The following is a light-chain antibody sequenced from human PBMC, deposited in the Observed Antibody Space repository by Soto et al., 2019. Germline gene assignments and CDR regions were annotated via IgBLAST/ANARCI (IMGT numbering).Light chain of an antibody. CDR2: EVS. J-gene: IGLJ1*01. CDR1: SSDVGGYQY. CDR3: SSYTSSRTLLYV. Sequence: QSALTQPASVSGSPGQSVTISCTGTSSDVGGYQYVSWYQQHPGKAPKLMIYEVSNRPSGVSNPFSGSKSGNTASLTISGLQAEDEADYYCSSYTSSRTLLYVFGTGTKLTVL. V-gene: IGLV2-14*01.